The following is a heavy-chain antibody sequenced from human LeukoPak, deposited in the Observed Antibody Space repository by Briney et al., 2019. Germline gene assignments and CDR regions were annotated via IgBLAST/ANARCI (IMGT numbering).Heavy chain of an antibody. D-gene: IGHD2-15*01. CDR3: ARDGVLDIVVVVPTINWFDP. J-gene: IGHJ5*02. CDR1: GGTFSSYA. Sequence: SVKVSCKASGGTFSSYAISWVRQAPGQGLEWMGRIIPILGIANYAQKFQGRVTITADKSTSTAYMELSSLRSEDTAVYYCARDGVLDIVVVVPTINWFDPWGQGTLVTVSS. CDR2: IIPILGIA. V-gene: IGHV1-69*04.